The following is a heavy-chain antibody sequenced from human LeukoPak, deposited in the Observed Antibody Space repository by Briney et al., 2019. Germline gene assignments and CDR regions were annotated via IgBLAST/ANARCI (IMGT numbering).Heavy chain of an antibody. CDR1: GFTFSSYM. CDR3: ARYCSGSICYSGVDY. J-gene: IGHJ4*02. CDR2: ISSDGGST. V-gene: IGHV3-23*01. D-gene: IGHD2-15*01. Sequence: GGSLRLSCAASGFTFSSYMMTWVRQAPGKGLEWVSTISSDGGSTYYADSVKGRFTISRDNSKNTLYLQMSSLRAEDTAVYYCARYCSGSICYSGVDYWGQGTLIPVSS.